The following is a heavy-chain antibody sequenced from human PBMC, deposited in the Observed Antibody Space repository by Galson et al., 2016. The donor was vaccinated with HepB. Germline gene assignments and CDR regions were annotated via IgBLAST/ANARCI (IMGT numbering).Heavy chain of an antibody. J-gene: IGHJ3*02. D-gene: IGHD3-22*01. CDR3: AKAGDYDRSGTDAFDI. CDR2: ISYDGSYK. V-gene: IGHV3-30*18. Sequence: SLRLSCAASGFTFSTYGMHWVRQAPGKGLEWVAVISYDGSYKSYADSVKGRFTISRDNSKNTLSLQMNSLRAEDTAVYYCAKAGDYDRSGTDAFDIWGQGTMVTVSS. CDR1: GFTFSTYG.